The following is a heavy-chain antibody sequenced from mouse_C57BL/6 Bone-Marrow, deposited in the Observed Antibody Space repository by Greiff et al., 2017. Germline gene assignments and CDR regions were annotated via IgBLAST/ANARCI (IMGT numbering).Heavy chain of an antibody. CDR3: ARGDWDWYFDV. D-gene: IGHD4-1*01. J-gene: IGHJ1*03. CDR2: IDPSDSDT. V-gene: IGHV1-52*01. CDR1: GYTFTSYW. Sequence: VQLQQPGAELVRPGSSVKLSCKASGYTFTSYWMHWVKQRPIQGLEWIGNIDPSDSDTHYNQKFKDKATLTVDKSSSTAYMQLSSLTSEDSAVYYCARGDWDWYFDVWGTGTTVTVSS.